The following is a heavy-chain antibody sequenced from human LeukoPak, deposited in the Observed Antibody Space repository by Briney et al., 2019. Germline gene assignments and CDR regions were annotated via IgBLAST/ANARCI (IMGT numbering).Heavy chain of an antibody. V-gene: IGHV3-23*01. CDR2: ISGSGGST. D-gene: IGHD3-10*01. Sequence: GGSLRLSCAASGFTFSSYAMSWVRQAPGKGLEWVSAISGSGGSTYYAGSVKGRFTISRDNSKNTLYLQMNSLRAEDTAVYYCAKVSDNYYGSGSYFKPPNKVLDYWGQGTLVTVSS. J-gene: IGHJ4*02. CDR1: GFTFSSYA. CDR3: AKVSDNYYGSGSYFKPPNKVLDY.